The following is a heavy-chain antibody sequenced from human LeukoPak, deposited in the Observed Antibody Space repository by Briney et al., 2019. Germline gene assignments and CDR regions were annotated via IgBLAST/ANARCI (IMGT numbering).Heavy chain of an antibody. CDR2: IYTSGST. Sequence: PSETLSLTCTVSGGSISSCSYYWSWLRQPAGQGLEWIGRIYTSGSTSYNPSLKSRVTIAVDTTKNQFSLRPDSVTATDTAVYYCAIYDRSSYAFDIWGQGTMVTVSS. V-gene: IGHV4-61*02. D-gene: IGHD3-22*01. J-gene: IGHJ3*02. CDR1: GGSISSCSYY. CDR3: AIYDRSSYAFDI.